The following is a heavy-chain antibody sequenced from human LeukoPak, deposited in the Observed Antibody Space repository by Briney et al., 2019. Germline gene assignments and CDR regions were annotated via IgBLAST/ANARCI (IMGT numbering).Heavy chain of an antibody. CDR3: ARAHTSSYYYDSSGLDY. CDR1: GGTFSSYA. V-gene: IGHV1-69*13. D-gene: IGHD3-22*01. J-gene: IGHJ4*02. Sequence: SVKVSCKASGGTFSSYAIGWVRQAPGQGLEWMGGIIPIFGTANYAQKFQGRVTITADESTSTAYMELSSLRSEDTAVYYCARAHTSSYYYDSSGLDYWGQGTLVTVSS. CDR2: IIPIFGTA.